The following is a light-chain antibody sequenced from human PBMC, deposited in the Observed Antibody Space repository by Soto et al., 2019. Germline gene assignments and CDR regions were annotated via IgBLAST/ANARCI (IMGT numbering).Light chain of an antibody. Sequence: EIVLTQSPATLSVSPGERATLSCRASQSVGSDLAWYQQKPGQAPRLLIYGASTRATGIPARFIGSGSGTEFTLTISSLQSEDFAVYYCQHYNNWPPWTFGQGTKVDI. CDR3: QHYNNWPPWT. J-gene: IGKJ1*01. CDR2: GAS. V-gene: IGKV3-15*01. CDR1: QSVGSD.